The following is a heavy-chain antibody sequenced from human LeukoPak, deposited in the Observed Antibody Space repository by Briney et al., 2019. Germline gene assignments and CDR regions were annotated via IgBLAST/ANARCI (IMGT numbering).Heavy chain of an antibody. V-gene: IGHV4-30-4*08. CDR3: ARCYDITSDASDI. CDR2: IYYSGST. CDR1: GGSISSGDYY. D-gene: IGHD3-22*01. J-gene: IGHJ3*02. Sequence: SQTLSLTCTVSGGSISSGDYYWSWIRQPPGKGPEWIGYIYYSGSTYYNPSLKSRVTISVDTSKNHFSLKLSSVTAADTAVYYCARCYDITSDASDIWGQGTMVTVSS.